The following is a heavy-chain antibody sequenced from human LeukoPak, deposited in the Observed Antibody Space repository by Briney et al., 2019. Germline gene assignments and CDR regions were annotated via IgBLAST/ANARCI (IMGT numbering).Heavy chain of an antibody. Sequence: ASVKVSCKASGCTFTSYYMHWVRQAPGQGPEWMGIINPRGGSTDYAQKFQDRVTMTSDTSTSTVYMELNSLRSEDTAVYFCARVGVTAATADYWGQGTLVTVSS. CDR1: GCTFTSYY. CDR3: ARVGVTAATADY. D-gene: IGHD6-25*01. CDR2: INPRGGST. J-gene: IGHJ4*02. V-gene: IGHV1-46*01.